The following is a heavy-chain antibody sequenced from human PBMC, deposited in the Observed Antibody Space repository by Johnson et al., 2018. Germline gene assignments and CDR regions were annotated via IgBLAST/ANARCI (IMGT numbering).Heavy chain of an antibody. CDR3: ARGIRDSSGKEYFQH. V-gene: IGHV1-8*01. D-gene: IGHD3-22*01. J-gene: IGHJ1*01. Sequence: QVQLVESGAEVKKPGASVKVWCKASGYTFASYDINWVRQATRQGLEWMGWMNPNSGNTGYAQTFQGRVTMTRNTSIGTAYMELSSLRSDDTAVYYCARGIRDSSGKEYFQHWGQGTVITVSS. CDR2: MNPNSGNT. CDR1: GYTFASYD.